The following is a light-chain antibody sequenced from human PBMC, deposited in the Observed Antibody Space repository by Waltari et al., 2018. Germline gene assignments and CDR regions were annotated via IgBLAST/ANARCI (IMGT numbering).Light chain of an antibody. J-gene: IGLJ6*01. CDR2: DVN. V-gene: IGLV2-14*03. CDR3: SSYTSSSTLV. CDR1: SSDVGGYNY. Sequence: QSALTQAASVSGSPGQSITISCTGTSSDVGGYNYVSWYQQHPGKAPKLMIYDVNNRPSGVSNRFSGSKSVITASLTISGLQTEDEADYYCSSYTSSSTLVFGSGTKVTVL.